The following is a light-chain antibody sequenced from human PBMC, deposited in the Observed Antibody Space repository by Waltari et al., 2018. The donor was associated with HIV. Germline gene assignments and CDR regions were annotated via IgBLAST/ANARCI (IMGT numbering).Light chain of an antibody. J-gene: IGLJ3*02. V-gene: IGLV2-8*01. CDR1: SSDVGNYNY. CDR3: SAYAATNTLV. Sequence: QSALTQPPSASGSPGQSVTIPCTGTSSDVGNYNYVSWYQPHPGKAPKLLIYEVNKRPSGVPDRFSGSKAGNTASLTVSWLQAEDEAEYYCSAYAATNTLVFGGGTKVTVL. CDR2: EVN.